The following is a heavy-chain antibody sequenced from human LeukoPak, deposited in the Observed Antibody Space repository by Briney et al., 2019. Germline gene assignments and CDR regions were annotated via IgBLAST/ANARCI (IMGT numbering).Heavy chain of an antibody. CDR2: ISSNGGST. D-gene: IGHD6-19*01. CDR3: ARGSSGWYYFDY. Sequence: SGGSLRLSCAASGFTFSSYAMHWVRQAPGKGLEYVSAISSNGGSTYYANSVKGRFTISRDNSKNTLYLQTGSLRAEDMAVYYCARGSSGWYYFDYWGQGTLVTASS. J-gene: IGHJ4*02. CDR1: GFTFSSYA. V-gene: IGHV3-64*01.